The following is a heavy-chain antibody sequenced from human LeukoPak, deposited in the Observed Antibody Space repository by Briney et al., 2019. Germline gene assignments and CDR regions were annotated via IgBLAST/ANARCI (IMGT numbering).Heavy chain of an antibody. V-gene: IGHV3-66*01. J-gene: IGHJ4*02. CDR3: ARRGDSSGWFDY. CDR2: IYSGGST. D-gene: IGHD6-19*01. Sequence: GDSLRLSCAASGFTFTRYWMSWVRQAPGKGLEWVSLIYSGGSTYYADSVKGRFTISRDDSKNTVYLQMNSLRAEDTAVYYCARRGDSSGWFDYWGQGTLVTVSS. CDR1: GFTFTRYW.